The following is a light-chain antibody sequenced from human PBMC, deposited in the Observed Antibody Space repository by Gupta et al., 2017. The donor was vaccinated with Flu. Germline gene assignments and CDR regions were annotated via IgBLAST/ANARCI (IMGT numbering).Light chain of an antibody. V-gene: IGKV3-15*01. CDR3: QQYEKWPPVT. J-gene: IGKJ4*01. CDR2: GAS. CDR1: QSVSHN. Sequence: EVVMTQSPATLSVSPGEKATLFCRASQSVSHNLAWYQQKPGQAPRLLIYGASTRASGVPGRFSGSGSGATFTLTISDRQSEDFGVYYCQQYEKWPPVTFGGGTKVEIK.